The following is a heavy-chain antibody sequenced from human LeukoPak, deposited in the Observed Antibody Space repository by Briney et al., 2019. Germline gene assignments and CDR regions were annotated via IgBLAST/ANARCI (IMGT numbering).Heavy chain of an antibody. J-gene: IGHJ6*03. D-gene: IGHD1-1*01. Sequence: PSETLSLTCTVAGVSISSYYWSWVRQPPGKGLEWIGYIYYSGSNNYNPSLKGRITISVETSKKQFARKRSSVTAADTAVYYCARGPNVETYYYYYMDVWGKGTTVTISS. V-gene: IGHV4-59*01. CDR2: IYYSGSN. CDR3: ARGPNVETYYYYYMDV. CDR1: GVSISSYY.